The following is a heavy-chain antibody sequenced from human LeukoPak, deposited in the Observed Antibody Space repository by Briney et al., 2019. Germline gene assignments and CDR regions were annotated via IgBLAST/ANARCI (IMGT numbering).Heavy chain of an antibody. CDR2: IYYSGRT. Sequence: ADPLSLICTVSCGSISSSSYYWGWIRQPPGKGLEWIGRIYYSGRTYYTPSLKSQVTISVDTSKNQFSLKLSSVTAADTAVYYCATWGSTGLGFDPWGQGTLVTVSS. J-gene: IGHJ5*02. CDR3: ATWGSTGLGFDP. D-gene: IGHD6-13*01. CDR1: CGSISSSSYY. V-gene: IGHV4-39*01.